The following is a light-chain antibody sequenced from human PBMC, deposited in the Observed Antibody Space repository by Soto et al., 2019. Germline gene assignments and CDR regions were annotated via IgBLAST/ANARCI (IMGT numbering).Light chain of an antibody. J-gene: IGKJ5*01. Sequence: EIVLTQSPGTLSLSPGERATLSCRASQSVSSSYLAWYQQKPVQAPRLLIYGASSRATGIPDRFSGSGYGTDFNLTISSLEPEDFAVYYCQQYGSSPPITFGQGTRLEIK. CDR2: GAS. V-gene: IGKV3-20*01. CDR1: QSVSSSY. CDR3: QQYGSSPPIT.